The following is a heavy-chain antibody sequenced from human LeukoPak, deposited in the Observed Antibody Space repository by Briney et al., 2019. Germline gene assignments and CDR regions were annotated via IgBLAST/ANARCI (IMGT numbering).Heavy chain of an antibody. Sequence: GGSLRLSCVASGFTFSNYAMSWIRQAPGKGLEWVSSISVGGTTTYYADSVKGRFSISRDNSGNTLYLQMNGLRADDTAVYSCAKSFTSSSSDYWGQGTLVTVSS. CDR2: ISVGGTTT. J-gene: IGHJ4*02. CDR1: GFTFSNYA. D-gene: IGHD6-13*01. CDR3: AKSFTSSSSDY. V-gene: IGHV3-23*01.